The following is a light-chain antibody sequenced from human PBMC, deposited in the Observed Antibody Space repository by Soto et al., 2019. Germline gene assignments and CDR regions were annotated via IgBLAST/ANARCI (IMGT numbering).Light chain of an antibody. CDR2: AAS. CDR1: QSIDNF. Sequence: DIQMTQSPSSLSASVGDRVTITCRPSQSIDNFLNWYQQKPGKAPNLLIYAASSLQSGVSSRFSGSGSGTDFTLTISSLQPEDSATYYCQQFDSYSSTFGQGTRLEIK. V-gene: IGKV1-39*01. J-gene: IGKJ2*01. CDR3: QQFDSYSST.